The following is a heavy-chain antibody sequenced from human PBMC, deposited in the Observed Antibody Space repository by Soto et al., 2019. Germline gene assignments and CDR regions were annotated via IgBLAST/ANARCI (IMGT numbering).Heavy chain of an antibody. J-gene: IGHJ4*02. CDR1: GFTFSNAW. CDR2: IKSKTDGGTT. D-gene: IGHD3-10*01. V-gene: IGHV3-15*01. CDR3: TADYYGSGSPVDY. Sequence: GGSLRLSCAASGFTFSNAWMSWVRQAPGKGLEWVGRIKSKTDGGTTDYAAPVKGRFTISRDDSKNTLYLQMNSLKTEDTAVYYCTADYYGSGSPVDYWGQGTLVTVSS.